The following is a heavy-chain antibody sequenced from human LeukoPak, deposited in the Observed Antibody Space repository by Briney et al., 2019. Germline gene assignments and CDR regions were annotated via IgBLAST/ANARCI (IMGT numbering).Heavy chain of an antibody. CDR2: IYYSGST. V-gene: IGHV4-38-2*02. D-gene: IGHD7-27*01. CDR3: ARGDWGSPDYYYMDV. Sequence: SETLSLTCTVSDYSISRGYYWGWIRQPPGKGLEWIGSIYYSGSTYYNPSLKGRVTISIDTSKNQFSLKQSSVTAADTAVYYCARGDWGSPDYYYMDVWGKGTTVTISS. J-gene: IGHJ6*03. CDR1: DYSISRGYY.